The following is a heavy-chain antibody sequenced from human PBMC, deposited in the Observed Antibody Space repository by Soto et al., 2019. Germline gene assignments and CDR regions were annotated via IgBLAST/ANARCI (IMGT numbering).Heavy chain of an antibody. CDR3: AKSRIAVASPFDY. CDR1: GFTVSSNY. Sequence: EVQLVESGGDLIQPGGSLRLSCAASGFTVSSNYMSWVRQAPGKGLEWVSVIYSGGTTYYADSVKGRFTISRDNSKNTLYLQMNSLRAEDTAVYYCAKSRIAVASPFDYWGQGTLVTVSS. V-gene: IGHV3-53*01. J-gene: IGHJ4*02. D-gene: IGHD6-19*01. CDR2: IYSGGTT.